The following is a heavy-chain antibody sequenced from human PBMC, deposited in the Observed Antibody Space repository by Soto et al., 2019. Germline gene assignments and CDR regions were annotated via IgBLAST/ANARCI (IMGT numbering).Heavy chain of an antibody. Sequence: LSLTCTVSGGSISGYYWSWIRQSPGKGLEYIGYIYYRGSTNYNPSLKSRVTMSVDTSRNQFSLKVNSVTAADTAVYYCARQQLLPFYYALDVWGQGTTVTVSS. V-gene: IGHV4-59*01. CDR2: IYYRGST. J-gene: IGHJ6*02. CDR1: GGSISGYY. D-gene: IGHD6-13*01. CDR3: ARQQLLPFYYALDV.